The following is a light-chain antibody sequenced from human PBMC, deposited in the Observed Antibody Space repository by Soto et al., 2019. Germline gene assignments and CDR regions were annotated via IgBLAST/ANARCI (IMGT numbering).Light chain of an antibody. CDR2: AAF. J-gene: IGKJ1*01. Sequence: DIQLTQSPSFLSTSVGDRVTITCRASQDITTYLAWYQQKPGKAPKLLIYAAFTLQGGVPPRFSATVSGTEFSLTITSLQPEDFALYYCHQRQSWPRTFGQGTKVDI. V-gene: IGKV1-9*01. CDR1: QDITTY. CDR3: HQRQSWPRT.